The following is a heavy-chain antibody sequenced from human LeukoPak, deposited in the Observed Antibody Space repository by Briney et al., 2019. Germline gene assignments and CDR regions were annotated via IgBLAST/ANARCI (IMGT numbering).Heavy chain of an antibody. D-gene: IGHD5-18*01. V-gene: IGHV3-21*01. CDR1: GFTFSSYS. Sequence: PGGSLRLSCAASGFTFSSYSMNWARQAPGKGLESVSSISSSSSYIYYPDSVKGRFTISRDNDKNSLYLQMNSLRAEDTAVYYCASPPAGGYSYGYFDYWGQGTLVTVSS. CDR2: ISSSSSYI. J-gene: IGHJ4*02. CDR3: ASPPAGGYSYGYFDY.